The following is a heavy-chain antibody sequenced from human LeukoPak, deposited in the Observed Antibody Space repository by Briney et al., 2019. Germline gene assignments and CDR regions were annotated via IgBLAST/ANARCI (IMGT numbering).Heavy chain of an antibody. J-gene: IGHJ4*02. D-gene: IGHD3-10*01. Sequence: SETLSLTCTVSGGSISSGGYYWSWIRQHPGKGLEWIGYIYYSGSTYYNPSLKSRVTISVDTSKNQFSLKLSSVTAADTAVYYCARTRTTMVRGVIVPNPFDYWGQGTLVTVSS. V-gene: IGHV4-31*03. CDR1: GGSISSGGYY. CDR2: IYYSGST. CDR3: ARTRTTMVRGVIVPNPFDY.